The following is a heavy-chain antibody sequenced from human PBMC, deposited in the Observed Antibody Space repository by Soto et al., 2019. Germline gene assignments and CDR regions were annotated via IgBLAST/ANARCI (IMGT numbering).Heavy chain of an antibody. CDR2: IYYSGST. J-gene: IGHJ6*02. CDR1: GGSISSYY. D-gene: IGHD6-6*01. CDR3: ARGGGSSSSWYYYYGMDV. Sequence: SETLSLTCTVSGGSISSYYWSWIRQPPGKGLEWIGYIYYSGSTNCNPSLKSRVTISVDTSKNQFSLKLSSVTAADTAVYYCARGGGSSSSWYYYYGMDVWGQGTTVTVSS. V-gene: IGHV4-59*01.